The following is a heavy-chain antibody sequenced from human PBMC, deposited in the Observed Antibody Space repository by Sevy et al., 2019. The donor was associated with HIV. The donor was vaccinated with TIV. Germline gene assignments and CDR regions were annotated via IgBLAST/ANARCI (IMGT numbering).Heavy chain of an antibody. CDR2: IWSDGINK. J-gene: IGHJ4*02. V-gene: IGHV3-33*01. Sequence: GGSLRLSCAASGFTFSDYGMHWVRQAPGKGLEWVAAIWSDGINKYYKDSVKGRFTIFRDNSKNTQYLQMNSLRVDDTAVYFCARESRSDWYLDSWGQGTLVTVSS. D-gene: IGHD6-19*01. CDR3: ARESRSDWYLDS. CDR1: GFTFSDYG.